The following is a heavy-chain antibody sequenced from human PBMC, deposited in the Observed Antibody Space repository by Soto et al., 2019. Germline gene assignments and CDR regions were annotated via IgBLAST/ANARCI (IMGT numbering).Heavy chain of an antibody. V-gene: IGHV4-39*01. CDR1: GPSITSSSYY. CDR2: IYYSGST. CDR3: ARRLYYDSSGFEGGGMDV. Sequence: SGTLSLTCTVPGPSITSSSYYWGWIREPPGKWLEWIGSIYYSGSTYYNPSLKSRVTISVDTSKNQFSLKLSSVTAADTAVYYCARRLYYDSSGFEGGGMDVWGQGTTVT. J-gene: IGHJ6*02. D-gene: IGHD3-22*01.